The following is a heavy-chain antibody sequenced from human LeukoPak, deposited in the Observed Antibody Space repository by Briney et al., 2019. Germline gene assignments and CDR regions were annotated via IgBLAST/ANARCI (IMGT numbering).Heavy chain of an antibody. CDR3: ARMYLEEWGLRITMVRGVPWHPTLFDY. CDR2: ISAYNGNT. CDR1: GYTFTSYG. D-gene: IGHD3-10*01. V-gene: IGHV1-18*01. J-gene: IGHJ4*02. Sequence: ASVKVSCKASGYTFTSYGISWVRQAPGQGLEWMGWISAYNGNTNYAQKLQGRVTMTTDTSTSTAYMELRSLRSDDTAVYYCARMYLEEWGLRITMVRGVPWHPTLFDYWGQGTLVTVSS.